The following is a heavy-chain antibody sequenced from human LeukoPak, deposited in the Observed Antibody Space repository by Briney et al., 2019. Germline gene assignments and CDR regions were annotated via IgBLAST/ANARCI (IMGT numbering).Heavy chain of an antibody. Sequence: PGGSLRLSCAASGFTFSGYGMHWVRQAPGKGLEWVAVISYDGSNKYYADSVKGRFTISRDNSKNTLYLQMNSLRAEDTAVYYCAKGNSGRYYDILTSFDPWGQGTLVTVSS. D-gene: IGHD3-9*01. V-gene: IGHV3-30*18. CDR1: GFTFSGYG. J-gene: IGHJ5*02. CDR2: ISYDGSNK. CDR3: AKGNSGRYYDILTSFDP.